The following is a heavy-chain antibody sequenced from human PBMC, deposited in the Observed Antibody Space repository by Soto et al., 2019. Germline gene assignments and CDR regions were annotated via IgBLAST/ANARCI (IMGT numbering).Heavy chain of an antibody. J-gene: IGHJ5*02. CDR3: ARDPHEFWTSYWFDP. Sequence: ASVKVSCKTSGYTFDTYGINWVRQAPGQGLELMGWISAYDGKTTYAEKFQGRVTLTTDTSTSTAYMELRSLRSDDTAIYYCARDPHEFWTSYWFDPWGQGTPVTVSS. D-gene: IGHD3-3*01. V-gene: IGHV1-18*01. CDR2: ISAYDGKT. CDR1: GYTFDTYG.